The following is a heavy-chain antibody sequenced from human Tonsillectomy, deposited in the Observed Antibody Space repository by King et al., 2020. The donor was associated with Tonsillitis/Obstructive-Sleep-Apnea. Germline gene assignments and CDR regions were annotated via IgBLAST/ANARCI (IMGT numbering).Heavy chain of an antibody. CDR2: INHSGSNK. CDR3: AKASHEGWHYFDY. Sequence: QLVESGGGLVQPGGSLRLSCAASGFTFNNYAKSWVRQAPGKGLEWVSAINHSGSNKYNVDSVQGRFTISRDNSKKTLYLQMNGLRADDTAVYYCAKASHEGWHYFDYWGQGTLVTVSS. V-gene: IGHV3-23*04. J-gene: IGHJ4*02. CDR1: GFTFNNYA. D-gene: IGHD6-19*01.